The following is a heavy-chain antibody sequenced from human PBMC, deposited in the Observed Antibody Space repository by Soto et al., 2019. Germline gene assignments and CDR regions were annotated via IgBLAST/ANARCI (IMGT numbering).Heavy chain of an antibody. CDR1: GFTFSSYA. D-gene: IGHD6-19*01. J-gene: IGHJ4*02. V-gene: IGHV3-30-3*01. CDR3: ARGNGWLAEYFDY. Sequence: QVQLVESGGGVVQPGRSLRLSCAASGFTFSSYAMHWVRQAPGKGLEWVAVISYDGSNKYYADSVKGRFTISRDNSKNTLYLQMNSLRAEDTAVYYCARGNGWLAEYFDYWGQGTLVTVSS. CDR2: ISYDGSNK.